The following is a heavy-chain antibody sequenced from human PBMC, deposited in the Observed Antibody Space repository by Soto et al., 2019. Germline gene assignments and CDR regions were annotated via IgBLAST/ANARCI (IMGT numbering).Heavy chain of an antibody. Sequence: GESLKISCKGSGYSFTSYWIGWVRQMPGKGLEWMGIIYPGDSDTRYSPSFQGQVTISADKSISTAYLQWSSLKASDTAMYYCARVGYSSSWPYYYYGMDVWGQGTKVTVSS. V-gene: IGHV5-51*01. CDR1: GYSFTSYW. CDR3: ARVGYSSSWPYYYYGMDV. CDR2: IYPGDSDT. D-gene: IGHD6-13*01. J-gene: IGHJ6*02.